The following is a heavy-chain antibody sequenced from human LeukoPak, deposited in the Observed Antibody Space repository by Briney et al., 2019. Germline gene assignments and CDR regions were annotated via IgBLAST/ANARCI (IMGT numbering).Heavy chain of an antibody. CDR3: ARGRSITLLRGVAMSDGFDI. D-gene: IGHD3-10*01. Sequence: TGGSLRLSCAASRFTFTKYSINWVRQAPGKGLEWVSFIDTSGTYIYYGESMKGRFTISRDNAKNSLYLQMNGLKAEDTAVYYCARGRSITLLRGVAMSDGFDIWGEGTMVAVSS. V-gene: IGHV3-21*01. CDR1: RFTFTKYS. CDR2: IDTSGTYI. J-gene: IGHJ3*02.